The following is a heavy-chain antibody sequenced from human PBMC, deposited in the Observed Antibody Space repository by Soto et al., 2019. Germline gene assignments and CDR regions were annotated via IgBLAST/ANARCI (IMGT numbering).Heavy chain of an antibody. J-gene: IGHJ5*02. Sequence: SETLSLTCTVSGGSISSYYWSWIRQPAGKGLEWIGRIYTSGSTNYNPSLESRVTMSVDTSKNQFSLKLSSVTAADTAVYYCARGPEWGDKGNWFDPWGQGTLVTVSS. CDR2: IYTSGST. CDR1: GGSISSYY. V-gene: IGHV4-4*07. D-gene: IGHD3-10*01. CDR3: ARGPEWGDKGNWFDP.